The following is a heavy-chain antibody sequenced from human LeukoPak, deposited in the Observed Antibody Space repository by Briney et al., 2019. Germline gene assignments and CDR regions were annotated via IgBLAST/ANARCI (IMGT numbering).Heavy chain of an antibody. CDR3: VRPETQYSSGLDGFDI. Sequence: PGGSLRPSCAASGFTFSTYWMHWVRQAPGKGLVWVSRINSDGSRTTYADSVKGRFTISRDNAKNTLYLQMNSLRTEDTAVYYCVRPETQYSSGLDGFDIWGQGKMVTVSS. V-gene: IGHV3-74*01. J-gene: IGHJ3*02. D-gene: IGHD6-19*01. CDR1: GFTFSTYW. CDR2: INSDGSRT.